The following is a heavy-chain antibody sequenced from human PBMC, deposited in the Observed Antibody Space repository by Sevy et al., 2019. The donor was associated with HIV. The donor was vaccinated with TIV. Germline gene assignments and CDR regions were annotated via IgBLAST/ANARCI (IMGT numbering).Heavy chain of an antibody. CDR3: ARDPLSTLFDASDI. V-gene: IGHV3-21*01. Sequence: GGSLRLSCAASGFTFSSYSMNWVRQAPGKGLEWVSFISGLSNYIYYADSVKGRFTISRDNAKNSVYPQMNSLRAEDTALYYCARDPLSTLFDASDIWGQGTMVTVSS. J-gene: IGHJ3*02. D-gene: IGHD2-15*01. CDR2: ISGLSNYI. CDR1: GFTFSSYS.